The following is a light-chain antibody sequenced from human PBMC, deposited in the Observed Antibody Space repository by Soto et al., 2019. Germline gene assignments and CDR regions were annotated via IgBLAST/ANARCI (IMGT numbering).Light chain of an antibody. J-gene: IGLJ2*01. Sequence: NFMLTQPHSVSESPGKTVTISCTGSSGSIATNYVQWYQQRPGSAPTTVIYEDTQRPSGVPERFSGSIDSSSNSASLTISGLKTGDEADYYCQSYDGSNPDVVFGGGTKLTVL. CDR1: SGSIATNY. V-gene: IGLV6-57*02. CDR2: EDT. CDR3: QSYDGSNPDVV.